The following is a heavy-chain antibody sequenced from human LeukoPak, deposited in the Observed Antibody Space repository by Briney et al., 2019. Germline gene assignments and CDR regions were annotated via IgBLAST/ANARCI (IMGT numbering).Heavy chain of an antibody. D-gene: IGHD1-20*01. CDR2: IYSGGST. Sequence: GGSLRLSCAASGFTFSSYAMSWVRQAPGKGLEWVSVIYSGGSTYYADSVKGRFTISRDNSKNTLYLQMNSLRAEDTAVYYCASSGGLTDFDYWGQGTLVTVSS. J-gene: IGHJ4*02. V-gene: IGHV3-53*01. CDR3: ASSGGLTDFDY. CDR1: GFTFSSYA.